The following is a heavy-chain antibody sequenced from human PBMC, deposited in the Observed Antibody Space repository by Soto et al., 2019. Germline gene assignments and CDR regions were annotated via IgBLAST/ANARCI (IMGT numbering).Heavy chain of an antibody. CDR1: GFIFSGSA. Sequence: EVQLVESGGGLVQPGGSLKLSCAASGFIFSGSAVHWVRQASGKGLEWVGRILSKAGNYATAYPASMKGRFTISRDDSENTAFPQMNSLKTEDTPVYYCIRGGSPYYYDYWGQGTLVAVSS. V-gene: IGHV3-73*01. CDR2: ILSKAGNYAT. J-gene: IGHJ4*02. CDR3: IRGGSPYYYDY.